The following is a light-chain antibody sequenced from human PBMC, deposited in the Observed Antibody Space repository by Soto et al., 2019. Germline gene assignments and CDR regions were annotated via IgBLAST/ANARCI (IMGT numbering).Light chain of an antibody. Sequence: QSVLTQPPSASGTPGQRVTISCSGSYSNIGSNTVNWCQQLPGTAPKLLIYSNNQRPSGVPDRFSGSKSGTSASLAISGLQSEDEADYYCATWDDSLNGRWVFGGGTKVTVL. CDR1: YSNIGSNT. CDR2: SNN. CDR3: ATWDDSLNGRWV. J-gene: IGLJ3*02. V-gene: IGLV1-44*01.